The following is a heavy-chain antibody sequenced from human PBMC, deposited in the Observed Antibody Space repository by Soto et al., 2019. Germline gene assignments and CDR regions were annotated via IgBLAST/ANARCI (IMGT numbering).Heavy chain of an antibody. CDR2: ISYDGSNK. CDR1: GFTFSSYA. V-gene: IGHV3-30-3*01. D-gene: IGHD6-19*01. CDR3: ARDWAVAGTFDY. J-gene: IGHJ4*02. Sequence: GGSLRLSCAASGFTFSSYAMHWVRQAPGKGLEWVAVISYDGSNKYYADSVKGRFTISRDNSKNTLYLQMNSLRAEDTAVYYCARDWAVAGTFDYWGQGTLVTVSS.